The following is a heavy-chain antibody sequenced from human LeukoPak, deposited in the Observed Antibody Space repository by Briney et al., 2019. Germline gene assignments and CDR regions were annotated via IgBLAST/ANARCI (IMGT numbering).Heavy chain of an antibody. D-gene: IGHD3-22*01. J-gene: IGHJ5*02. Sequence: SETLSLTCTVSGGSISSGGYYWSWIRQHPGKGLEWIGYIYYSGSTYYNPSLKSRVTISVDTSKNQFSLKLSSVTAADTAVYYCAANYYDSSGYYYLWGQGTLVTVSS. CDR1: GGSISSGGYY. V-gene: IGHV4-31*03. CDR3: AANYYDSSGYYYL. CDR2: IYYSGST.